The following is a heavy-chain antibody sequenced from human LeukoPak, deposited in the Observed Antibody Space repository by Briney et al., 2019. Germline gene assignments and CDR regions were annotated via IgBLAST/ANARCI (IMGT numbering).Heavy chain of an antibody. CDR2: IRYDGSNK. V-gene: IGHV3-30*02. Sequence: GGSLRLSCAASGFTFSSYGMHWVRQAPGKGLEWVAFIRYDGSNKYYADSVKGRFTISRDNSKNTLYLQMNSLRAEDTAVYYCAKGGRITMLRGVQRDHYFDYWGQGTLVTVSS. CDR3: AKGGRITMLRGVQRDHYFDY. D-gene: IGHD3-10*01. CDR1: GFTFSSYG. J-gene: IGHJ4*02.